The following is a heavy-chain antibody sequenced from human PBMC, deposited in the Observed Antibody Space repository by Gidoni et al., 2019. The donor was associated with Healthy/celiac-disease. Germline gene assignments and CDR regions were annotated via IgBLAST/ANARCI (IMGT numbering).Heavy chain of an antibody. Sequence: EVQLVESGGGLVKPGGSLRLSCAASGFTFSSYSMNWVGQAPGKGLEWVSSISSSSSYIYYADSVKGRFTISRDNAKNSLYLQMNSLRAEDTAVYYCAREARFMITFGGVIVVDAFDIWGQGTMVTVSS. CDR2: ISSSSSYI. V-gene: IGHV3-21*01. D-gene: IGHD3-16*02. J-gene: IGHJ3*02. CDR1: GFTFSSYS. CDR3: AREARFMITFGGVIVVDAFDI.